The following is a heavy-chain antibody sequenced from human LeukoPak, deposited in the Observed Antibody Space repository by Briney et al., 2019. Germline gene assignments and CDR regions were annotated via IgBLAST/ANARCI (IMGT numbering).Heavy chain of an antibody. CDR3: AKDSIERNGVYDAFDV. Sequence: PGGSLRLSCAASGFSFSTSTMNWVRQVPGKGPEWVSHIGGGGVDREYEESVKGRFTVSRDNSRNSLYLQMNSLRGEDTAIYYCAKDSIERNGVYDAFDVWGQGTKVTVAS. D-gene: IGHD2-8*01. J-gene: IGHJ3*01. V-gene: IGHV3-23*01. CDR2: IGGGGVDR. CDR1: GFSFSTST.